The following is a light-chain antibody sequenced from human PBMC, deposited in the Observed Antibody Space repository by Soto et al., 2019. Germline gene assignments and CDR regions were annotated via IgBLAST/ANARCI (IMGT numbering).Light chain of an antibody. CDR2: AAS. V-gene: IGKV1-39*01. Sequence: DIQMTQSPSSLSASVGDRVTITCRASQSVLTYLNWYQQKPGKAPNLLIYAASSLQSGVPSRFSGSGSGTDFTLTISTLQPEDSATYYCQQSHSSPLTFGGGTKVEIK. CDR1: QSVLTY. CDR3: QQSHSSPLT. J-gene: IGKJ4*01.